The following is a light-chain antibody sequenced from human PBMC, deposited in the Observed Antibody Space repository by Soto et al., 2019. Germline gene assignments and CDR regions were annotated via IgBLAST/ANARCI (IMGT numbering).Light chain of an antibody. CDR2: KAS. V-gene: IGKV1-5*03. Sequence: IQITQSASTLSASVVYRVTITCRASQSISSWLAWYQQKPGRAPKLLIYKASTLQSGVSSRFSGSGSGTEFTLTISSLQPDDFATYFCQQYKSYWTFGPGTKVDIK. CDR3: QQYKSYWT. CDR1: QSISSW. J-gene: IGKJ1*01.